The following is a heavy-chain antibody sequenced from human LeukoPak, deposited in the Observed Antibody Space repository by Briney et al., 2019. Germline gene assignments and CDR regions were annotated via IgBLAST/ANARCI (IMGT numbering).Heavy chain of an antibody. CDR3: ARDRGAIVGASISHFDY. V-gene: IGHV4-59*01. CDR1: GGSISSYY. Sequence: SETLSLTCTVSGGSISSYYWSWIRQPPGKGLEWIGYIYYSGSTNYNTSLKSRVTISVDTSKNQFSLKLSSVTAADTAVYYCARDRGAIVGASISHFDYWGQGTLVTVSS. CDR2: IYYSGST. J-gene: IGHJ4*02. D-gene: IGHD1-26*01.